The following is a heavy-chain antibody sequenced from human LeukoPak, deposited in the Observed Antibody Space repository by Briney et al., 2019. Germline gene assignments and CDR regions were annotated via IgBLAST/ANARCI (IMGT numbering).Heavy chain of an antibody. Sequence: ASVKVSCKASGYTFTSYGISWVRQAPGQGLEWLGWISAYNGNTNYAQKLQGRVTMTTDTSTSTAYMELRSLRSDDTAVYYCARDFWPSFTMMVVVAHDYWGQGTLVTVSS. CDR1: GYTFTSYG. CDR3: ARDFWPSFTMMVVVAHDY. CDR2: ISAYNGNT. D-gene: IGHD3-22*01. V-gene: IGHV1-18*01. J-gene: IGHJ4*02.